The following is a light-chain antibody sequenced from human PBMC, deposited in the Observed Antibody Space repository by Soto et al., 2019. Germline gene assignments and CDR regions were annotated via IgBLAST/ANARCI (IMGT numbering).Light chain of an antibody. CDR3: HQYFNPRT. CDR2: DGT. V-gene: IGKV1-33*01. J-gene: IGKJ4*01. Sequence: TQSPSSLSASVGDRVTITCQASQHISDYLNWYQQKPGKAPKLLIYDGTKLETGVPSRFSGSGYGTEFTFTISSLQPEDTATYYCHQYFNPRTFGGGTKVDIK. CDR1: QHISDY.